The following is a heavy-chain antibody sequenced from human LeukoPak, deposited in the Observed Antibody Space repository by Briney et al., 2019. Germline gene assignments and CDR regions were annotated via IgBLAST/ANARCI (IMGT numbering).Heavy chain of an antibody. D-gene: IGHD3-22*01. CDR1: GFTFDDYG. J-gene: IGHJ4*02. CDR3: ARERDYDSSGKMIDDY. CDR2: ISSSSSYI. V-gene: IGHV3-21*01. Sequence: GGSLRLSCAASGFTFDDYGMNWVRQAPGKGLEWVSSISSSSSYIYYADSVKGRFTISRDNAKNSLYLQMNSLRAEDTAVYYCARERDYDSSGKMIDDYWGQGTLVTVSS.